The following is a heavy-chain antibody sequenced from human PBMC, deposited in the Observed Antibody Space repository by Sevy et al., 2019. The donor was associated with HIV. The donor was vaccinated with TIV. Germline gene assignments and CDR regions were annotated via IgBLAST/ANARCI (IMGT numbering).Heavy chain of an antibody. CDR3: TTGDYRPYYGMDV. V-gene: IGHV3-15*05. CDR2: IKSKTDGGTT. CDR1: GFTFNSYW. Sequence: GGSLRLSCAASGFTFNSYWMTWVRQAPGKGLEWVGRIKSKTDGGTTDYAAPVKGGFTISRDDSKNTLYLQMNSLKTEDTAVYYCTTGDYRPYYGMDVWGQGTTVTVSS. D-gene: IGHD4-4*01. J-gene: IGHJ6*02.